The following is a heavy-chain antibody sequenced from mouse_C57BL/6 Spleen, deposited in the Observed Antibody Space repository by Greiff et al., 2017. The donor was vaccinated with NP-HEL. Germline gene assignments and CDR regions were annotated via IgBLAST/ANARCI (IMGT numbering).Heavy chain of an antibody. CDR3: ARSDGSSTAMDY. CDR2: IYPGDGDT. CDR1: GYAFSSSW. D-gene: IGHD1-1*01. J-gene: IGHJ4*01. V-gene: IGHV1-82*01. Sequence: QVHVKQPGPELVKPGASVKISCKASGYAFSSSWMNWVKQRPGKGLEWIGRIYPGDGDTNYNGKFKGKATLTADKSSSTAYMQLSSLTSEDSAVYFCARSDGSSTAMDYWGQGTSVTVSS.